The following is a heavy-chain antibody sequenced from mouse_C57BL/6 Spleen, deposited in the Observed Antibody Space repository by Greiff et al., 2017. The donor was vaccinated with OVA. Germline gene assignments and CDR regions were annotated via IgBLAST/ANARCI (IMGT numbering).Heavy chain of an antibody. Sequence: QLQQPGAELVRPGSSVKLSCKASGYTFTSYWMDWVKQRPGQGLEWIGNIYPSDSETHYNQKFKDKATLTVDKSSSTAYMQLSSLTSEDSAVYYCAMGGYDGFAYWGQGTLGTVSA. D-gene: IGHD2-2*01. CDR1: GYTFTSYW. V-gene: IGHV1-61*01. CDR3: AMGGYDGFAY. CDR2: IYPSDSET. J-gene: IGHJ3*01.